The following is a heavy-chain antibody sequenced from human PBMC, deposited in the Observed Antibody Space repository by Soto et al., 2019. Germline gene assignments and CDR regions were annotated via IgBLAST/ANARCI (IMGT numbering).Heavy chain of an antibody. V-gene: IGHV4-59*01. J-gene: IGHJ6*03. CDR1: GGSISSYY. Sequence: SETLSLTCTVSGGSISSYYWSWIRQPPGKGLEWIGYFYYSVSTNYYPSLKSRVTISVDTSKNQFSLKLSFVTAADTAVYYCARGKEDIWGSYRSRPYYYYYYMDVWGKGTTVTVSS. CDR2: FYYSVST. D-gene: IGHD3-16*02. CDR3: ARGKEDIWGSYRSRPYYYYYYMDV.